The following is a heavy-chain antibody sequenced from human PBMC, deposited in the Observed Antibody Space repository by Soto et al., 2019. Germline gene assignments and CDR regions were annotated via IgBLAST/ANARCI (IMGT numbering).Heavy chain of an antibody. CDR2: IVPIYGTR. CDR3: ARVFVYWGGGSHYYAGRGV. Sequence: SVKVSCKASGGTFSRYAFSWVRQAPGQGLEWMGGIVPIYGTRGFAQKFQGRLTITADEPTRTAYMELSSLRSEDTAVYYCARVFVYWGGGSHYYAGRGVGGQGPRAT. CDR1: GGTFSRYA. V-gene: IGHV1-69*13. D-gene: IGHD2-21*01. J-gene: IGHJ6*02.